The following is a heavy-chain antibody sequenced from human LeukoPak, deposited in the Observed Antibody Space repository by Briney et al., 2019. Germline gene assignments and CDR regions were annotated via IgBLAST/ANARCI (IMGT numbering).Heavy chain of an antibody. CDR3: TTAHTVVVPAAMPYAFDI. Sequence: GGSLRLSCAASGFTFSSYAMSWVRQAPGKGLEWVGRIKSKTVGGTTDYAAPVKGRFTISRDDSKNTLYLQMNSLKTEDTAVYYCTTAHTVVVPAAMPYAFDIWGQGTMVTVSS. CDR1: GFTFSSYA. V-gene: IGHV3-15*01. J-gene: IGHJ3*02. D-gene: IGHD2-2*01. CDR2: IKSKTVGGTT.